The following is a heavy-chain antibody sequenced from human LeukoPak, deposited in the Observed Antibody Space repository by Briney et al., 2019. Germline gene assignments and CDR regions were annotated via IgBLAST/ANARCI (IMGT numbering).Heavy chain of an antibody. J-gene: IGHJ5*02. CDR1: GYTFTDYY. Sequence: ASVKVSCKASGYTFTDYYMHWVRQAPGQGLEWMGVINPSGGSTRYSQKFQGRFTMTRDTSTSTVYMELSSLRSEDTAVYYCARGRYCSGGSCYWFDLWGQGTLVSVSS. D-gene: IGHD2-15*01. CDR2: INPSGGST. V-gene: IGHV1-46*01. CDR3: ARGRYCSGGSCYWFDL.